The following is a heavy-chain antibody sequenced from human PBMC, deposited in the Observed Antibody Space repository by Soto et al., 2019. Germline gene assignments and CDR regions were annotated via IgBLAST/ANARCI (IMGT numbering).Heavy chain of an antibody. CDR1: GFTFTSSA. D-gene: IGHD3-9*01. J-gene: IGHJ4*02. CDR2: IVVGSGNT. Sequence: ASVKVSCKASGFTFTSSAMQWVRQARGQRLEWIGWIVVGSGNTNYAQKFQERVTITRDMSTSTAYMELSSLRSEDTAVYYCAAGYYDILTGPESGNLYFDYWGQGTLVTVSS. V-gene: IGHV1-58*02. CDR3: AAGYYDILTGPESGNLYFDY.